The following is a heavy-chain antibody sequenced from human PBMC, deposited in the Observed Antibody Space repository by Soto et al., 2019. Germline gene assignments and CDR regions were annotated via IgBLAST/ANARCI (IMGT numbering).Heavy chain of an antibody. V-gene: IGHV3-30-3*01. D-gene: IGHD5-18*01. Sequence: QVQLVESGGGVVQPGRSLRLSCAASGFTFSSYAMHWVRQAPGKGLEWVAVISYDGSNKYYADSVKGRFTISRDNSKNKLYLQMNSLRAEDTDVYYCAREKADTAMVKDYFDYWGQGTLVTVSS. CDR1: GFTFSSYA. CDR2: ISYDGSNK. CDR3: AREKADTAMVKDYFDY. J-gene: IGHJ4*02.